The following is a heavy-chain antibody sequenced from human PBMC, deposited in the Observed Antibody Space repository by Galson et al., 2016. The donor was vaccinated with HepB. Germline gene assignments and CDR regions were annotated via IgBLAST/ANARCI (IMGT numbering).Heavy chain of an antibody. CDR2: ISNDGNNK. Sequence: SLRLSCAASGFVLSSYDFHWVRQAQGKGLKWVALISNDGNNKHYADSVKGRFTISRDNSKEMVYLQMNSLRTEDTAVYYCAKEGGGFGDYFDYWGLGTQVTVSS. V-gene: IGHV3-30-3*01. CDR3: AKEGGGFGDYFDY. CDR1: GFVLSSYD. D-gene: IGHD6-25*01. J-gene: IGHJ4*02.